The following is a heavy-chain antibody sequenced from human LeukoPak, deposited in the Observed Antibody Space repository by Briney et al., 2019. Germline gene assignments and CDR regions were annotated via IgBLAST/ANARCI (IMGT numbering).Heavy chain of an antibody. Sequence: VSXXXGSGGSTYYADSVKGRFTISRDNSKNTLYLQMNSLRAEDTAVYYCAKSGGYCSSTSCYSAFDIWGQGTMVTVSS. CDR3: AKSGGYCSSTSCYSAFDI. D-gene: IGHD2-2*02. CDR2: XXGSGGST. V-gene: IGHV3-23*01. J-gene: IGHJ3*02.